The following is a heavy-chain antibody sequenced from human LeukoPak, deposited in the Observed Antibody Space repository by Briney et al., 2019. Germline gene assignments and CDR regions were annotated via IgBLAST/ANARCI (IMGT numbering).Heavy chain of an antibody. CDR1: GGPIGSYY. D-gene: IGHD4-17*01. CDR2: IYYDGTT. V-gene: IGHV4-59*01. J-gene: IGHJ4*02. Sequence: SETLSLTCTVSGGPIGSYYWSWIRQPPGKGLEWIGYIYYDGTTSYNPSLKSRVMMLVDTSKSHFSLKLTSVTAADTAVYYCAGSGDYGTFAYWGQGILVTVSS. CDR3: AGSGDYGTFAY.